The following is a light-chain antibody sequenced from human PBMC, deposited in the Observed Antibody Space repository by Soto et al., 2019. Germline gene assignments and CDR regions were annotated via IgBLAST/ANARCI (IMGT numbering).Light chain of an antibody. CDR2: GNS. Sequence: QSVLTQPPSVSGAPWQRVTISCTGSSSNIGAGYDVHWYQQLPGTAPKLLIYGNSNRPSGVPDRFSGSKSGTSASLAITGLQAEDEADYYCQSYDSSLSGFYVFGTGTKLTVL. V-gene: IGLV1-40*01. CDR1: SSNIGAGYD. J-gene: IGLJ1*01. CDR3: QSYDSSLSGFYV.